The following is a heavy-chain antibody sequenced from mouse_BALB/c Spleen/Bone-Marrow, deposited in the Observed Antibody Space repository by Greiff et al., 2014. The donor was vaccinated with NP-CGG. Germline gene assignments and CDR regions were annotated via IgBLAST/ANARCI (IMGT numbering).Heavy chain of an antibody. CDR2: IYPGDGDT. Sequence: QVQLQQSGAELARPGASVKLSCKASGYTFTSYWMQWVKQRPGQGLEWIGSIYPGDGDTRKNQKFEGKATLTADKSSSTAYMQVSSLASEDSAVYYCAREFGMDYWGQGTSVTVSS. J-gene: IGHJ4*01. CDR3: AREFGMDY. CDR1: GYTFTSYW. V-gene: IGHV1-87*01.